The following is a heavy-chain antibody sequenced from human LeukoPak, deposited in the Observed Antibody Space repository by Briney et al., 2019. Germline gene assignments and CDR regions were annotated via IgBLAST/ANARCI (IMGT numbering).Heavy chain of an antibody. CDR3: ARDSCSSTSCYTAL. J-gene: IGHJ4*02. D-gene: IGHD2-2*02. V-gene: IGHV4-59*01. Sequence: SETLSLTCTVSGGSISSYYWSWIRQPPGKGLEWIGYIYYSGSTNYNPSLKSRVTISVDTSKNQFSLKLSSVTAAGTAVYYCARDSCSSTSCYTALWGQGTLVTVSS. CDR2: IYYSGST. CDR1: GGSISSYY.